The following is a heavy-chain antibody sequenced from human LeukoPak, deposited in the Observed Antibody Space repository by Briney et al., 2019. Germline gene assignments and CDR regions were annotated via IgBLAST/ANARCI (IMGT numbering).Heavy chain of an antibody. CDR3: ARVAMIQQPHHDYGDHWGYY. J-gene: IGHJ4*02. CDR2: ISYDGSIK. V-gene: IGHV3-30*03. CDR1: GFTFSSYG. Sequence: GGSLRLSCAASGFTFSSYGMHWVRQAPGKGLEWVAVISYDGSIKYYADSVKGRFTISRDNSKNTLYLQMNSLRAEDTAVYYCARVAMIQQPHHDYGDHWGYYWGQGTLVTVSS. D-gene: IGHD4-17*01.